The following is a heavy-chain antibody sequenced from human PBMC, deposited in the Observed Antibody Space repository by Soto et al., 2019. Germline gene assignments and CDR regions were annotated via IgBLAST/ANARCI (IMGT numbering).Heavy chain of an antibody. CDR3: ARINYYDSSGYYNWFDP. CDR2: IIPIFGTA. CDR1: VGTFSSYA. Sequence: GASVKVSCKASVGTFSSYAISWVRQAPGQGLEWMGGIIPIFGTANYAQKFQGRVTITADESTSTAYMELSSLRSEDTAVYYCARINYYDSSGYYNWFDPWGQGTLVTVSS. D-gene: IGHD3-22*01. J-gene: IGHJ5*02. V-gene: IGHV1-69*13.